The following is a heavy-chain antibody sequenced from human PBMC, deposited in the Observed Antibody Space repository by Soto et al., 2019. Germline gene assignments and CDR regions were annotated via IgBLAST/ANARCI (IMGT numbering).Heavy chain of an antibody. CDR3: ARSDGDYVGDYYYYGMDV. CDR1: GGTFSSYA. CDR2: IIPIFGTA. Sequence: QVQLVQSGAEVKKPGSSVKVSCKASGGTFSSYAISWVRQAPGQGLEWMGGIIPIFGTANYAQKFQGRVTITADESTSTAYMELSSLRSEDTAVYYCARSDGDYVGDYYYYGMDVWGQGTTVTVSS. J-gene: IGHJ6*02. V-gene: IGHV1-69*12. D-gene: IGHD4-17*01.